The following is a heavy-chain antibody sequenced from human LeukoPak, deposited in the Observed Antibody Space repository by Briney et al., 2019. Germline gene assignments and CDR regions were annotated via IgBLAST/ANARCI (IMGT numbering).Heavy chain of an antibody. J-gene: IGHJ4*02. Sequence: GGSLRLSCTASGFTFSSYRMNWVRQAPGKGLEWVSSISSSSSYIYYADSVKGRFTISRDNSKNTLYLQMNSLRAEDTAVYYCAKDLRIHQVGVTLDYWGQGTLVTVSS. CDR2: ISSSSSYI. D-gene: IGHD4-23*01. CDR3: AKDLRIHQVGVTLDY. V-gene: IGHV3-21*04. CDR1: GFTFSSYR.